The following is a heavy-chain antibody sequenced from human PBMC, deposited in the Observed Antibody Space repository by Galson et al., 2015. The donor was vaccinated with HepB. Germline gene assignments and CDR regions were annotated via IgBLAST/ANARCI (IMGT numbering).Heavy chain of an antibody. D-gene: IGHD3-22*01. CDR2: IFSNDEK. CDR3: ARIVTDYYDSSGIPSVAFEI. Sequence: PALVKPTQTLTLTCTVSGFSLSNARMGVSWIRQPPGKALEWLAHIFSNDEKSYSTSLKSRLTISKDTSKSQVVLTMTNMDPVDTATYYCARIVTDYYDSSGIPSVAFEIWGQGTMVTVSS. CDR1: GFSLSNARMG. J-gene: IGHJ3*02. V-gene: IGHV2-26*01.